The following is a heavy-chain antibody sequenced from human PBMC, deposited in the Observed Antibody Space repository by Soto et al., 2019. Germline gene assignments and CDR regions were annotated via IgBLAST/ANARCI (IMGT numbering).Heavy chain of an antibody. V-gene: IGHV6-1*01. CDR2: TYYRSTWYN. Sequence: SQALSISCEMSGDSVSSDSAAWIRIRPCQSRGLEWLGRTYYRSTWYNDYAVSVKSRITINPDTSKNQFSLQLNSVTPEDTAVYYCASFHDTATTETYTHY. CDR1: GDSVSSDSAA. J-gene: IGHJ4*01. CDR3: ASFHDTATTETYTHY. D-gene: IGHD3-22*01.